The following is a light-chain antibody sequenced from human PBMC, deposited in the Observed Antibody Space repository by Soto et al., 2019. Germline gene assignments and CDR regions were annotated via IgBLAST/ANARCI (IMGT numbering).Light chain of an antibody. V-gene: IGKV3D-15*01. Sequence: EIVMTQSPATVSVSPGERATLPCRASQGVSSNLAWYQQKPGQAPRLLIYGASTRATGIPARFSGSGSGTEFTLTISSLQSEDFALYFCQQYNNWPPLTFGGGTKVEIK. CDR1: QGVSSN. CDR2: GAS. J-gene: IGKJ4*01. CDR3: QQYNNWPPLT.